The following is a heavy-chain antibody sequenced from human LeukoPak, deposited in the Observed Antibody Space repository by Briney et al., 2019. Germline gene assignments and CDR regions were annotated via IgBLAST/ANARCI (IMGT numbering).Heavy chain of an antibody. Sequence: QPGGSLRLSCAASGFTFSSYSMNWVRQAPGKGLEWVSYISSSSSTIYHADSVKGRFTISRDNAKNSLYLQMNSLRAEDTAVYYCAGSPRTYNWNYLHYFDYWGQGTLVTVSS. CDR2: ISSSSSTI. CDR3: AGSPRTYNWNYLHYFDY. D-gene: IGHD1-7*01. V-gene: IGHV3-48*01. CDR1: GFTFSSYS. J-gene: IGHJ4*02.